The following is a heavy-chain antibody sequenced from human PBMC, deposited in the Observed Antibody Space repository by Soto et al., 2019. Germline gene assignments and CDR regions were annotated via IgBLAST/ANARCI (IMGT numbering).Heavy chain of an antibody. V-gene: IGHV3-23*01. D-gene: IGHD1-26*01. CDR2: ISVSGGST. J-gene: IGHJ4*02. CDR3: AKGIVGATSFDY. Sequence: WGSLRLSCAASGFTFSSYAMSWVRQAPWKGLEWVSAISVSGGSTYYADSVKGRFTISRDNSKNTLYLQMNSLRAEDTAVYYCAKGIVGATSFDYWGQGTMVTVS. CDR1: GFTFSSYA.